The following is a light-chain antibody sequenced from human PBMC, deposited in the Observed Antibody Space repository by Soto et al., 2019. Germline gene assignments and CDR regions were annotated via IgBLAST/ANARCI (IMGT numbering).Light chain of an antibody. CDR3: QSYDSNLRGVV. CDR1: STNFGAGYD. V-gene: IGLV1-40*01. J-gene: IGLJ2*01. Sequence: QSVLTQPPSVSGAPGQRVTISCTGSSTNFGAGYDVHWYQQFPGTAPKLLIYGNNNRPSGVPDRFSGSKSGTSASLAITGLQAEDEADYYCQSYDSNLRGVVFGGGTKVTVL. CDR2: GNN.